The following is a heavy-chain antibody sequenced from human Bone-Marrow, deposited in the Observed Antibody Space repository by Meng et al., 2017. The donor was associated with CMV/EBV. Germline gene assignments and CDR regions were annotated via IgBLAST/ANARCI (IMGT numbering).Heavy chain of an antibody. CDR2: ISWNSGSI. CDR3: AKDLKLGGTLNYYYYGMDV. J-gene: IGHJ6*02. CDR1: GFTFDDYA. D-gene: IGHD6-19*01. V-gene: IGHV3-9*01. Sequence: SLKISCAASGFTFDDYAMHWVRQAPGKGLEWVSGISWNSGSIGYADSVKGRFTISRDNAKNSLYLQMNSLRAEDTALYYCAKDLKLGGTLNYYYYGMDVWGQGTTVTVSS.